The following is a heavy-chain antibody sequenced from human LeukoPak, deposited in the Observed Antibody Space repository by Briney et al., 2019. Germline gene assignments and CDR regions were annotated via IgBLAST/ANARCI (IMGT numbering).Heavy chain of an antibody. V-gene: IGHV4-4*07. D-gene: IGHD4-17*01. J-gene: IGHJ5*02. Sequence: SETLSLTWSVSGGSISIYYWTWIRQIPGKGLEWIGRINASGSTRYNPSLKSRVTMSVDPSKNEFSLKLSSVTAADTAVYFCAGGMPGDYDYNCFDTWGQGTLVTVSS. CDR3: AGGMPGDYDYNCFDT. CDR2: INASGST. CDR1: GGSISIYY.